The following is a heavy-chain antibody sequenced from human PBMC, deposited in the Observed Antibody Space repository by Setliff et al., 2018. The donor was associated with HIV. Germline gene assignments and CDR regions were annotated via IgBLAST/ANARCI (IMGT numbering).Heavy chain of an antibody. V-gene: IGHV4-34*01. CDR2: INHSGST. Sequence: PSETLSLTCTVSGGSISSHYWSWIRQPPGKGLEWIGEINHSGSTNYNPSLKSRVTISVDTSKNQFSLKLNSVTAADTAVYYCARGFCSSTTCYEDYYYMDVWGKGSTVTVSS. CDR3: ARGFCSSTTCYEDYYYMDV. J-gene: IGHJ6*03. D-gene: IGHD2-2*01. CDR1: GGSISSHY.